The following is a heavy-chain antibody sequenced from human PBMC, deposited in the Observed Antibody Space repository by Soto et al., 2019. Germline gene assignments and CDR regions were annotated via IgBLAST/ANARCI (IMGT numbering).Heavy chain of an antibody. D-gene: IGHD3-3*01. Sequence: GASVKVSCKASGYTFTSYDINWVRQATGQGLEWMGWISAYNGNTNYAQKLQGRVTMTTDTSTSTAYMELRSLRSDDTAVYYCARDGERLGLRFFHHVDYWGQGTLVTVSS. J-gene: IGHJ4*02. CDR2: ISAYNGNT. CDR3: ARDGERLGLRFFHHVDY. V-gene: IGHV1-18*01. CDR1: GYTFTSYD.